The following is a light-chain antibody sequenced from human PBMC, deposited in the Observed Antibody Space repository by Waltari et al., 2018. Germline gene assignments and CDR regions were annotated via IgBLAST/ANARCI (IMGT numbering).Light chain of an antibody. V-gene: IGKV3-20*01. J-gene: IGKJ1*01. CDR2: GAS. Sequence: EIVLTQSPGPLSLSQGERATLSCRASQSVSRWLAWYQQKPGQPPRLLSSGASSSANGIPYRFSGSCSWTDFSLTISRLEPEDSAVYYCQKYGTLPATFGQGTKVEVK. CDR3: QKYGTLPAT. CDR1: QSVSRW.